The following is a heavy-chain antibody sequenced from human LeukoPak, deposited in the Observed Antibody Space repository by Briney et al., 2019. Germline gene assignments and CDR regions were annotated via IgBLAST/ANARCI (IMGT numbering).Heavy chain of an antibody. CDR3: ARERRDLANWFDP. J-gene: IGHJ5*02. CDR2: IYSGGST. D-gene: IGHD2-21*02. Sequence: GGSLRLSCAASGFTVNTNYMSWVRQAPGKGLEWVSVIYSGGSTYYADSVKGRFTISRDNSKNTLYLQINSLRAEDTAVYYCARERRDLANWFDPWGQGTLVTVSS. V-gene: IGHV3-53*01. CDR1: GFTVNTNY.